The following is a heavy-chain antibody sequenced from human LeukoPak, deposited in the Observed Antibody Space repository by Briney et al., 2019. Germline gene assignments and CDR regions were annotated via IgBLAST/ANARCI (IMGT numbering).Heavy chain of an antibody. CDR2: INPNSGGT. V-gene: IGHV1-2*02. CDR3: ARGGRQQLALPYNWFDP. D-gene: IGHD6-13*01. CDR1: GYTFTGYY. Sequence: ASVKASCKASGYTFTGYYMHWVRQAPGQGLEWMGWINPNSGGTNYAQKFQGRVTMTRDTSISTAYMELSRLRSDDTAVYYCARGGRQQLALPYNWFDPWGQGTLVTVSS. J-gene: IGHJ5*02.